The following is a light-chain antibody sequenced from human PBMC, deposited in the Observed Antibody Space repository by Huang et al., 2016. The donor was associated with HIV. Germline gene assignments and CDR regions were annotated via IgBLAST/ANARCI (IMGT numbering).Light chain of an antibody. CDR3: QHYNNWPAIT. CDR1: QSVSSN. CDR2: GAS. J-gene: IGKJ5*01. Sequence: EIVMTQSPATLSVSPGERATLSCRARQSVSSNLAWYQQKPGQAPRLLIYGASTRATVIPARFSGSGSGTEFTLTISSLQSEDFAVYYCQHYNNWPAITFGQGTRLEIK. V-gene: IGKV3-15*01.